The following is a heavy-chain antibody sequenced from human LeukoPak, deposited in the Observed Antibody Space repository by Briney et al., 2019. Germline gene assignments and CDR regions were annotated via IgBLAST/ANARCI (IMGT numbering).Heavy chain of an antibody. J-gene: IGHJ4*02. CDR1: GFTFSSYA. CDR3: ARDRVGATDYFDY. CDR2: ISYDGSNK. Sequence: GGSLRLSCAASGFTFSSYAMHWVRQAPGQGLEWVAVISYDGSNKYYADSVKGRFTISRDNSKNTLYLQMNSLRAEDTAVYYCARDRVGATDYFDYWGQGTLVTVSS. V-gene: IGHV3-30-3*01. D-gene: IGHD1-26*01.